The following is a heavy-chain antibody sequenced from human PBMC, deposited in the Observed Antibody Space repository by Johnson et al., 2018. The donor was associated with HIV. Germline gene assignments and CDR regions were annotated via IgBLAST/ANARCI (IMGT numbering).Heavy chain of an antibody. Sequence: VQLVESGGGVVRPGGSLRLSCAASGFTFDDYGMSWVRQAPGKGLEWVSGINWNGGSTGYADSVKGRFTISRDNSKNTLYLQMNSLRAEDTAVYYCARGGLTYYYDSSGYPDAFDIWGQGTMVTVSS. CDR2: INWNGGST. CDR3: ARGGLTYYYDSSGYPDAFDI. CDR1: GFTFDDYG. J-gene: IGHJ3*02. V-gene: IGHV3-20*04. D-gene: IGHD3-22*01.